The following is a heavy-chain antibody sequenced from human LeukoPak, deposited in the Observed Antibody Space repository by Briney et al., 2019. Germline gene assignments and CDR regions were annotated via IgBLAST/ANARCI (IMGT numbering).Heavy chain of an antibody. D-gene: IGHD4-17*01. J-gene: IGHJ6*03. CDR3: AGTTVTTYYYMDV. CDR1: GYTFTSYG. V-gene: IGHV1-18*01. CDR2: ISAYNGNT. Sequence: AAVKVSFKASGYTFTSYGISWVRPAPGQGLEWMGWISAYNGNTNYTQKLQGRVTMTTDTSTSTACIELRSLRSDDTAVYYCAGTTVTTYYYMDVWGKGTTVTVSS.